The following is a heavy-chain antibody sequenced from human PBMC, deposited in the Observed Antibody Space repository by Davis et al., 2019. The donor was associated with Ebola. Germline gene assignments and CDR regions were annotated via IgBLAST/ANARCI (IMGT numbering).Heavy chain of an antibody. CDR3: AKLRRTTVTSFPLQH. J-gene: IGHJ1*01. D-gene: IGHD4-17*01. Sequence: GESLKISCAASGFTFSRYGMHWVRQAPGKGLEWVAFIRSDGSDKWYADSVKGRFTISRDNSGNTLYLQMNSLRAEDTAVYYCAKLRRTTVTSFPLQHWGQGTLVTVSS. V-gene: IGHV3-30*02. CDR1: GFTFSRYG. CDR2: IRSDGSDK.